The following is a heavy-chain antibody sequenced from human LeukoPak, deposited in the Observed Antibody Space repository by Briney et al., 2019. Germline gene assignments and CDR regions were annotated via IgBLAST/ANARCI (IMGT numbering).Heavy chain of an antibody. CDR1: GGSFSGYY. D-gene: IGHD1-26*01. CDR2: ISHSGST. CDR3: ARSGAVKVDP. V-gene: IGHV4-34*01. J-gene: IGHJ5*02. Sequence: PSETLSLTCAVYGGSFSGYYWSWIRQPPGKGLEWIGEISHSGSTNYNPSLKSRVTISVDTSKNQFSLKLSSVTAADTAVYYCARSGAVKVDPWGQGTLVTVSS.